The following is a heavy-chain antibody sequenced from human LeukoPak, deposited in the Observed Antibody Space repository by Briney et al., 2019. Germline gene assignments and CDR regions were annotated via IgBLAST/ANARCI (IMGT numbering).Heavy chain of an antibody. V-gene: IGHV3-15*01. CDR1: GFTFSNAW. Sequence: GGSLRLSCAASGFTFSNAWMSWVRQAPGKGLEWVGRIKSKTDGGTTDHAAPVKGRFTISRDDSKNTLYLQMNSLKTEDTAVYYCGYCSSTSCYAFDYWGQGTLVTVSS. D-gene: IGHD2-2*01. CDR3: GYCSSTSCYAFDY. CDR2: IKSKTDGGTT. J-gene: IGHJ4*02.